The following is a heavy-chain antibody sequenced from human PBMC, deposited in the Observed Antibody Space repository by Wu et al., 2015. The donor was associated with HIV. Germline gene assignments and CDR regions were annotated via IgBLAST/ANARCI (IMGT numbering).Heavy chain of an antibody. CDR1: GYTFTSYG. V-gene: IGHV1-18*01. J-gene: IGHJ6*02. CDR3: ARVGLPITMVRGVTPWTREGTYYYYGMDV. CDR2: ISAYNGNT. Sequence: QVQLVQSGAEVKKPGASVKVSCKASGYTFTSYGISWVRQAPGQGLEWMGWISAYNGNTNYAQKLQGRVTMTTDTSTSTAYMELRSLRSDDTAVYYCARVGLPITMVRGVTPWTREGTYYYYGMDVVGPKGPRSP. D-gene: IGHD3-10*01.